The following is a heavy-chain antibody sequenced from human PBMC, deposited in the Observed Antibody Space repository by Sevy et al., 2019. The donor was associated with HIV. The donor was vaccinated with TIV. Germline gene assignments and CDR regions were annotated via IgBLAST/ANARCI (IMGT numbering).Heavy chain of an antibody. Sequence: SETLSLTCAVYGELFSGYYWSWIRQPPGKGLEWIGEINHIERTNYNPSLKSRVTISKDTSKNQFSLKLNSMSAADTAMYYCARGRREDSSSPYFDFWGQGTPVTVSS. V-gene: IGHV4-34*01. J-gene: IGHJ4*02. CDR3: ARGRREDSSSPYFDF. CDR2: INHIERT. D-gene: IGHD6-6*01. CDR1: GELFSGYY.